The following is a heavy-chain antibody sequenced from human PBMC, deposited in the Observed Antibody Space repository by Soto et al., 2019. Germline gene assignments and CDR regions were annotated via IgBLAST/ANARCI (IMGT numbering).Heavy chain of an antibody. D-gene: IGHD6-19*01. CDR2: IWYDGSNK. Sequence: QVQLVESGGGVVQPGRSLRLSCAASGFTFSSYGMHWVRQAPGKGLEWVAVIWYDGSNKYYADSVKGRFTISRDNSKNTLYLQMNSLRAEDTAVYYCARDVTYDSSGWSIYYYYGMDVWGQGTTVTVSS. J-gene: IGHJ6*02. V-gene: IGHV3-33*01. CDR1: GFTFSSYG. CDR3: ARDVTYDSSGWSIYYYYGMDV.